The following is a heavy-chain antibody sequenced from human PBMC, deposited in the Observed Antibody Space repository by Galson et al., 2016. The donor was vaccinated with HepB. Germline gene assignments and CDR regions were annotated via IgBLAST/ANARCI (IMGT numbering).Heavy chain of an antibody. D-gene: IGHD4/OR15-4a*01. CDR3: VSQVYGDFGT. CDR2: IDISGSII. V-gene: IGHV3-48*03. CDR1: GFTFSGSY. J-gene: IGHJ5*02. Sequence: SLRLSCAASGFTFSGSYMNWVRQAPGKGLEWVSYIDISGSIIYYADSVKGRSTISRDNAKNSLYLQMNSLRAEDTAVYYCVSQVYGDFGTWGQGTLVTVSS.